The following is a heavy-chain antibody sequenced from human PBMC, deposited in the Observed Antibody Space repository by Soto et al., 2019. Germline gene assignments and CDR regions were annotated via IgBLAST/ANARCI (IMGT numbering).Heavy chain of an antibody. D-gene: IGHD5-18*01. CDR2: IIPMFGTA. CDR1: GGTFSTYA. Sequence: QVQRVQSGAEVKKPESSVKVSCKAPGGTFSTYAISWVRQAPGQGLEWMGGIIPMFGTANYAQRFQDRVTITADEYTNTVYMELSSLRSEDTAVYFRASGIQLWLRRINNGYSGWGQGTLVTVSS. J-gene: IGHJ4*02. CDR3: ASGIQLWLRRINNGYSG. V-gene: IGHV1-69*12.